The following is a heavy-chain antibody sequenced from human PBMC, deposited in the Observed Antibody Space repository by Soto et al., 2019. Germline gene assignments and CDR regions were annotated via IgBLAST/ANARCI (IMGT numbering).Heavy chain of an antibody. V-gene: IGHV1-2*02. D-gene: IGHD3-9*01. Sequence: SVKVCVEASGYILTGYYIQWVRQAPGQGLEWMGWINTKTGGTKYAQKFQGRVTMTRDTSINTAYMEVSRLRSDDTAVYYCATDKVACDMWGPGTIVTVS. J-gene: IGHJ3*02. CDR2: INTKTGGT. CDR1: GYILTGYY. CDR3: ATDKVACDM.